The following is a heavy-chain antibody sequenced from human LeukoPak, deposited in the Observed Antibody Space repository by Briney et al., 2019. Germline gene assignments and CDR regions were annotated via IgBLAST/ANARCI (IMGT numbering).Heavy chain of an antibody. CDR2: ISGRGEDM. D-gene: IGHD1-26*01. V-gene: IGHV3-23*01. CDR1: GFTFSTYA. Sequence: PGGSLRLSCAASGFTFSTYAMSWVRQAPGKGLEWVSRISGRGEDMYYAGSVRGRFTISRDNSKNTLYLQMNSLRAEDTAVYYCAKLGMYSGTSYWGQGTLVTVSS. CDR3: AKLGMYSGTSY. J-gene: IGHJ4*02.